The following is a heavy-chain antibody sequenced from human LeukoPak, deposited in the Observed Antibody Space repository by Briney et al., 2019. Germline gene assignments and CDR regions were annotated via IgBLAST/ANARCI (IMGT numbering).Heavy chain of an antibody. CDR1: GFTFSSYW. D-gene: IGHD5-18*01. Sequence: GGSLRLSCAASGFTFSSYWMHWVRQAPGKGLVWVSRINSDGSSTSYADSVKGRFTISRDNAKNTLYPQMNSLRAGDTAVYYCARDKRIQLWPGPGDYWGQGTLVTVSS. V-gene: IGHV3-74*01. CDR3: ARDKRIQLWPGPGDY. CDR2: INSDGSST. J-gene: IGHJ4*02.